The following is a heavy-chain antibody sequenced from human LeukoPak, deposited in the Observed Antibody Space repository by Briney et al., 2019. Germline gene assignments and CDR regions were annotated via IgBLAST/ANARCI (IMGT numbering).Heavy chain of an antibody. CDR1: GYSISSGCY. D-gene: IGHD3-9*01. Sequence: SETLSLTCAVSGYSISSGCYWGWIRQPPGKGLECIGSIYHSGSTYYNPSLKSRVTISVDTSKNHFSLNLSSVTAADTAVYYSARGGYDILTGYYMYFQHWGQGTLVSVSS. CDR2: IYHSGST. CDR3: ARGGYDILTGYYMYFQH. J-gene: IGHJ1*01. V-gene: IGHV4-38-2*01.